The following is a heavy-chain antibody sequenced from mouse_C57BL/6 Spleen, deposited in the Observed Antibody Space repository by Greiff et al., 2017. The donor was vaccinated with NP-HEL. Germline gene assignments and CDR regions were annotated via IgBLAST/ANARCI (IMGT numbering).Heavy chain of an antibody. CDR1: GFTFSSYA. D-gene: IGHD3-3*01. CDR2: ISSGGDYI. Sequence: EVMLVESGEGLVKPGGSLKLSCAASGFTFSSYAMSWVRQTPEKRLEWVAYISSGGDYIYYADTVKGRFTISRDNARNTLYLQMSSLKSEDTAMYYCTREGGWDWYFDVWGTGTTVTVSS. CDR3: TREGGWDWYFDV. J-gene: IGHJ1*03. V-gene: IGHV5-9-1*02.